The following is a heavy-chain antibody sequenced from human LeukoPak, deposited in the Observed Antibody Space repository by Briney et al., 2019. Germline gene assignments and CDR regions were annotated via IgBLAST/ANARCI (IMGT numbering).Heavy chain of an antibody. CDR2: ISYAGTNK. J-gene: IGHJ4*02. CDR1: GFTLTNYA. Sequence: GGSLRLSCVVSGFTLTNYALHWVRQAPGKGLEWVAVISYAGTNKYYADSVKGRFTISRDISKNAVYLHMDSLRDEDTAVYFCARGGYYYDTTGSPGDYWGQGTLVTVSS. V-gene: IGHV3-30-3*01. D-gene: IGHD3-22*01. CDR3: ARGGYYYDTTGSPGDY.